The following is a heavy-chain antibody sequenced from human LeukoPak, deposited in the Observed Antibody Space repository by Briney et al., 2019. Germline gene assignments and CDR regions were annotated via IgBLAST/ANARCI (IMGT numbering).Heavy chain of an antibody. V-gene: IGHV4-59*12. D-gene: IGHD2-2*03. CDR2: IYYSGST. CDR1: GGSISSYP. Sequence: PLETLSLTCTVSGGSISSYPWSWIRQPTGEGLEWIGYIYYSGSTYYNPSLKSRVTISVDTSKNQFSLKLSSVTAADTAVYYCARAFRGGYCSSTSCPHYFDYWGQGTLVTVSS. J-gene: IGHJ4*02. CDR3: ARAFRGGYCSSTSCPHYFDY.